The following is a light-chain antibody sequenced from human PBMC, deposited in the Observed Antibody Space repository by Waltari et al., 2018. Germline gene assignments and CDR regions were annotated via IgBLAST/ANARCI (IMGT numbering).Light chain of an antibody. Sequence: DIQMTQSPSSLSASVGDRVTITCRASQSISSYLNWYQQKPGKARKLLIYAASSLQSGVPSRFSGSGSGTDFPLTISSLQPEDCATYYCQQSYSTPYTFGQGTKLEIK. J-gene: IGKJ2*01. CDR1: QSISSY. CDR3: QQSYSTPYT. V-gene: IGKV1-39*01. CDR2: AAS.